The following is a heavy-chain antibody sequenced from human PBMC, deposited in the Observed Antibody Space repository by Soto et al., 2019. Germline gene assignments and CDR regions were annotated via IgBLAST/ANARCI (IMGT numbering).Heavy chain of an antibody. CDR2: IYYSGST. CDR1: GGSVSSCSYY. CDR3: ARSLGYDYVWGSYRPRPYFDY. D-gene: IGHD3-16*02. Sequence: SETLSLTCTVSGGSVSSCSYYWSWIRQPPGKGLDWIGYIYYSGSTNYNPSLKSRVTISVDTSKNQFSLKLSSVTAADTAVYYCARSLGYDYVWGSYRPRPYFDYWGQGTLVTVSS. J-gene: IGHJ4*02. V-gene: IGHV4-61*01.